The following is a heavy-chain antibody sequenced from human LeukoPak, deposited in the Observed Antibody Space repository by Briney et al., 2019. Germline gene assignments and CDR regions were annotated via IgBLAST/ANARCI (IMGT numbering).Heavy chain of an antibody. CDR3: ASRDIVATIGDDAFDI. CDR2: IYYSGST. D-gene: IGHD5-12*01. Sequence: SETLSLTCTVSGGSISSYYLSWILQPPGKGLEWVGYIYYSGSTNYNPSLKSRVTISVDTSKNQFSLKLSSVTAADTAVYYCASRDIVATIGDDAFDIWGQGTMVTVSS. J-gene: IGHJ3*02. V-gene: IGHV4-59*08. CDR1: GGSISSYY.